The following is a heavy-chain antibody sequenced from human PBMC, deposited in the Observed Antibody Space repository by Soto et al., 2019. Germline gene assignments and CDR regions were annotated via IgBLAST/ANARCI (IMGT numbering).Heavy chain of an antibody. Sequence: EVLLLESGGGLLPRGGSLRLSCEASGFTFNTFAMSWVRQAPGRGLEWVSRINKSGGSRYYSDSVRGRFTVSRDNSKNTLFLQINSRRDEDEVIYYCAKGAEMPTIPFDYWGQGALVTVSS. CDR3: AKGAEMPTIPFDY. D-gene: IGHD1-1*01. CDR1: GFTFNTFA. CDR2: INKSGGSR. V-gene: IGHV3-23*01. J-gene: IGHJ4*02.